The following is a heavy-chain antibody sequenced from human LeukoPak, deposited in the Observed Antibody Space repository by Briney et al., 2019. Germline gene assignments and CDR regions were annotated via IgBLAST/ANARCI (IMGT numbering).Heavy chain of an antibody. Sequence: ASVKVSCKASGYTFTSYGISWVRQAPGQGLEWMGIINPSGGSTSYAQKFQGRVTMTRDTSTSTVYMELNSLRAEDTAVYYCARVPPHYYDSSGYRANWGQGTLVTVSS. D-gene: IGHD3-22*01. V-gene: IGHV1-46*01. J-gene: IGHJ4*02. CDR3: ARVPPHYYDSSGYRAN. CDR1: GYTFTSYG. CDR2: INPSGGST.